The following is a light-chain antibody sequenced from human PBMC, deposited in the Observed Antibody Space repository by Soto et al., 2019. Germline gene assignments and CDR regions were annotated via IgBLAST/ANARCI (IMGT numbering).Light chain of an antibody. CDR3: HQYGSSPS. CDR1: QSVSTNY. J-gene: IGKJ4*01. Sequence: EIVLTQSPATLCLYPGEIATLSCGASQSVSTNYVAWCQQKAGLAHRLLIYDASTRATGISGRFSRSGSRTDITLTISRLEPEDFAVYYCHQYGSSPSFGGGTKVEIK. CDR2: DAS. V-gene: IGKV3D-20*01.